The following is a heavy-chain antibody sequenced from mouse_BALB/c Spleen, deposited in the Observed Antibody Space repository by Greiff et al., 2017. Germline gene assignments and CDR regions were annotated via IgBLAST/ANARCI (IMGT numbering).Heavy chain of an antibody. Sequence: VQLQQSGAELMKPGASVKISCKATGYTFSSYWIEWVKQRPGHGLEWIGEILPGSGSTNYNEKFKGKATFTADTSSNTAYMQLSSLTSEDSAVYYCARPQGLRPFAYWGQGTLVTVSA. CDR1: GYTFSSYW. J-gene: IGHJ3*01. V-gene: IGHV1-9*01. D-gene: IGHD2-12*01. CDR3: ARPQGLRPFAY. CDR2: ILPGSGST.